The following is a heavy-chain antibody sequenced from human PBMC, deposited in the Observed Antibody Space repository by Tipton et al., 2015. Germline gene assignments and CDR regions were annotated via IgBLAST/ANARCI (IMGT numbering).Heavy chain of an antibody. J-gene: IGHJ6*02. CDR1: GYFISSGHF. Sequence: TLSLTCSVSGYFISSGHFWGWIRQAPGGGLEWIGYIYYSGSTNYNPSLKSRVTISVDTSKDQFSLKLSSVTAADTAVYYCARDLGQQLVGPYYFHYAMDVWGQGTSVTVSS. CDR3: ARDLGQQLVGPYYFHYAMDV. CDR2: IYYSGST. D-gene: IGHD6-6*01. V-gene: IGHV4-59*11.